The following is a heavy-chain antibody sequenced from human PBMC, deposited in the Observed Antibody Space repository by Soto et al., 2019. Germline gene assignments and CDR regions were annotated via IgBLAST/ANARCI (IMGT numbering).Heavy chain of an antibody. CDR1: GFTFSSYA. J-gene: IGHJ4*02. CDR2: ISYDGSNK. CDR3: ARGSHSSGWSDLDY. D-gene: IGHD6-19*01. Sequence: QVQLVESGGGVVQPGRSLRLSCAASGFTFSSYAMHWVRQAPGKGLEWVAVISYDGSNKYYADSVKGRFTISRDNSKNTLYLQMNSLRAEDTAVYYCARGSHSSGWSDLDYWGQGTLVTVPS. V-gene: IGHV3-30-3*01.